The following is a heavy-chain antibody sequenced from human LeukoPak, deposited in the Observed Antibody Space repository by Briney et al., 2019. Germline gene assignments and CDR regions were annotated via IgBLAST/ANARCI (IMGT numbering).Heavy chain of an antibody. CDR2: IYTSGST. CDR1: GGSISSGSYY. V-gene: IGHV4-61*02. D-gene: IGHD5-18*01. J-gene: IGHJ4*02. Sequence: PSETLSLTCTVSGGSISSGSYYWSWIRQPAGKGLEWIGRIYTSGSTNYNPSLKSRVTISVDTSKNQFSLKLSSVTAADTAVYYCVKDGGYSYGFDLWGQGTLVTDSS. CDR3: VKDGGYSYGFDL.